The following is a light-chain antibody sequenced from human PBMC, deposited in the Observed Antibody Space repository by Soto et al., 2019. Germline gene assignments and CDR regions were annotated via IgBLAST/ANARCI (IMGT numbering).Light chain of an antibody. CDR1: SSDVGGYNY. Sequence: QSALTQPPSASGSPGQSVTISCTGTSSDVGGYNYVSWYQQHPGKAPKLMIYEVTKRPSGVPDRFSGSKSGSTASLTVSGLQVEDEADYYCSSYAGSNNYVVFGGGTKLTVL. V-gene: IGLV2-8*01. CDR3: SSYAGSNNYVV. CDR2: EVT. J-gene: IGLJ2*01.